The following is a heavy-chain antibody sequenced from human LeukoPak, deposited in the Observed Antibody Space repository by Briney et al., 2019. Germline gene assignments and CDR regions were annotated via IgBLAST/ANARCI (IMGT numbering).Heavy chain of an antibody. J-gene: IGHJ4*02. CDR2: ISGSGHDI. CDR1: GFTFSDSY. V-gene: IGHV3-11*01. CDR3: ARALRIYYYFDY. Sequence: GGSLRLSCAASGFTFSDSYMTWVRQAPGKGVEWVAYISGSGHDINYSESAKGRFTISRDNAKNSLYLQMNSLRAEDTAVYYCARALRIYYYFDYWGQGTLVTVSS. D-gene: IGHD1-26*01.